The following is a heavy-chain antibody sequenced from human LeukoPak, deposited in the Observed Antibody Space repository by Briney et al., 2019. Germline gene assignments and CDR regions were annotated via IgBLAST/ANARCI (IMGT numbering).Heavy chain of an antibody. V-gene: IGHV3-23*01. CDR2: INGGGDST. Sequence: GGSLRLSCAASGFTFRSYAMSWVRQAPGKGLEWVSSINGGGDSTDYADSVKGRFTISRDNSKNTLYLQMNSLRAEDTAVYYCAKYYDYVWGSSHGDAFDIWGQGTMVTVSS. CDR3: AKYYDYVWGSSHGDAFDI. D-gene: IGHD3-16*01. CDR1: GFTFRSYA. J-gene: IGHJ3*02.